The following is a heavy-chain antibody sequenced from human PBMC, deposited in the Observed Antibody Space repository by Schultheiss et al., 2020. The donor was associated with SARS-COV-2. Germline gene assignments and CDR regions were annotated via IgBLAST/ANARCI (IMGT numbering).Heavy chain of an antibody. CDR3: ARDPGPLYSSSWPVGYYGMDV. CDR2: IIPIFGTA. V-gene: IGHV1-69*13. CDR1: GYTFTSYA. J-gene: IGHJ6*02. D-gene: IGHD6-13*01. Sequence: SVKVSCKASGYTFTSYAMNWVRQAPGQGLEWMGGIIPIFGTANYAQKFQGRVTITADESTSTAYMELSSLRSEDKAVYYCARDPGPLYSSSWPVGYYGMDVWGQGTTVTVSS.